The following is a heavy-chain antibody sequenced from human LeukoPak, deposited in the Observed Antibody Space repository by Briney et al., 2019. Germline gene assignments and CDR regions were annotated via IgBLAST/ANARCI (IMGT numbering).Heavy chain of an antibody. D-gene: IGHD1-26*01. V-gene: IGHV4-39*01. J-gene: IGHJ4*02. Sequence: SETLSLTCTVSGVTISSSSYYWGGIGQPPGKGLEWIGSIYYSGSTYYNPSLKSRVTISVDTSKNQFSLKLSSVTAPDTAVYYCARQPGIVGATNGIDYWGQRTLVTVSS. CDR3: ARQPGIVGATNGIDY. CDR1: GVTISSSSYY. CDR2: IYYSGST.